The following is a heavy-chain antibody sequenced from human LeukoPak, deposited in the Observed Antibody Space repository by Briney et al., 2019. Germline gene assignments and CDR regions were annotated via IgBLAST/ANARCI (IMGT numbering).Heavy chain of an antibody. J-gene: IGHJ4*02. CDR3: PRRMVNRPLDY. D-gene: IGHD2-21*01. CDR1: GFTFSSYA. CDR2: ISGSGGST. V-gene: IGHV3-23*01. Sequence: GSLRLSCAASGFTFSSYAMSWVRQAPGKGLEWVSAISGSGGSTYYADSVKGRFTISGDNSKNTLYLQMNSLRAEDTPVYYCPRRMVNRPLDYWGQGTLVTVSS.